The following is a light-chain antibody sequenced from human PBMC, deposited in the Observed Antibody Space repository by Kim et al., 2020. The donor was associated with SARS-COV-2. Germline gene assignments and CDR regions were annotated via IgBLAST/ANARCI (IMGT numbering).Light chain of an antibody. V-gene: IGLV3-1*01. CDR1: KLGDKY. J-gene: IGLJ1*01. Sequence: SYELTQPPSVSVSPGQTASITFSGDKLGDKYACWYQQKPGQSPVLVIYQDSKRPSGIPERFSGSNSGNTATLTISGTQAMDEADYYCQAWDSSTAYVFG. CDR2: QDS. CDR3: QAWDSSTAYV.